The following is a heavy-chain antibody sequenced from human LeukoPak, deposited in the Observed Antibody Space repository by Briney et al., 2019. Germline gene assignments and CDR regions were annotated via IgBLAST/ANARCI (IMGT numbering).Heavy chain of an antibody. CDR3: ASRTGFGEFDY. J-gene: IGHJ4*02. V-gene: IGHV4-59*01. Sequence: SETLSLTCTVSGGSISSYYWSWIRQPPGKGLEWVGYIYYSGSTNYNPSLKSRVTISVDTSKNQFSLKLSSVTAADTAVYYCASRTGFGEFDYWGQGTLVTVSS. D-gene: IGHD3-10*01. CDR2: IYYSGST. CDR1: GGSISSYY.